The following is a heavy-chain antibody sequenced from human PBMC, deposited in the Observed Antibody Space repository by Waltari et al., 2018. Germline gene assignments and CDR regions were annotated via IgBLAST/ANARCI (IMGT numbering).Heavy chain of an antibody. V-gene: IGHV1-69*04. Sequence: QVQLVQSGAAVKKPGASVKVSCKVSGYTLTELSMHWVRQAPGKGLEWMGRIIPILGIANYAQKFQGRVTITADKSTSTAYMELSSLRSEDMAVYYCARDPEEAGSDAFDIWGQGTMVTVSS. CDR2: IIPILGIA. J-gene: IGHJ3*02. D-gene: IGHD6-13*01. CDR3: ARDPEEAGSDAFDI. CDR1: GYTLTELS.